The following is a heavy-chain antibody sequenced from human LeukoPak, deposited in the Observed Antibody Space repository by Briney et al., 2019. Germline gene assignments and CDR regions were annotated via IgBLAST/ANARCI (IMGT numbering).Heavy chain of an antibody. CDR3: VGTGYFDY. CDR1: GGSFSGYD. V-gene: IGHV4-34*01. CDR2: INHSGST. J-gene: IGHJ4*02. Sequence: SETLSLTCAVYGGSFSGYDWSWIRQPPGKGLEWIGEINHSGSTNYNPSLKSRVTISVDTSKNQFSLKLSSVTAADTAVYYCVGTGYFDYWGQGTLVTVSS. D-gene: IGHD1-1*01.